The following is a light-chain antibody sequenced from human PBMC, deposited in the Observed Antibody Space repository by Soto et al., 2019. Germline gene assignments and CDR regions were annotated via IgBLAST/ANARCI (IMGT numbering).Light chain of an antibody. CDR1: QSVISTF. Sequence: EIVLTQSPGTLSLSPGETATLSCRASQSVISTFLSWYQQKPGQAPRLLIYGAFTRAAGIPDRFSGSGSGTDFTLTIRRLGPEDFAVYFCQQYDNSRLSFGGGTKVEIK. V-gene: IGKV3-20*01. CDR2: GAF. CDR3: QQYDNSRLS. J-gene: IGKJ4*01.